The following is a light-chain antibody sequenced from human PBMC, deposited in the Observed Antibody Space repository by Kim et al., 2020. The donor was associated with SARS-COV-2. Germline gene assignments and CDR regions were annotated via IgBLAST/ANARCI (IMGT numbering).Light chain of an antibody. J-gene: IGLJ1*01. V-gene: IGLV2-14*03. CDR3: SSYTTRMTYV. CDR2: DVS. Sequence: QSALAQPASVSGSPGQSITISCIGSSSDVGSYNYLSWYQQHPGKAPKVIIYDVSNRPSGFSNRFSGSKSGNTASLTISGLQPEDEAYYYCSSYTTRMTYVFGTGTKVTVL. CDR1: SSDVGSYNY.